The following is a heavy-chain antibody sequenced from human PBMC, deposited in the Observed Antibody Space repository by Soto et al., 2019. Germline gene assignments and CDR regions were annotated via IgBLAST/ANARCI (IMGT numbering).Heavy chain of an antibody. Sequence: ASVKVSCKASGYIFTNHYIHWVRQAPGQGLEWMGIINPSGGSTNYLQKFQGRITMTRDTSTSTVYMEMSSLRTEDTAVYFCARAVSYDSSGFYYDCWAQGSLVTVSS. V-gene: IGHV1-46*01. CDR2: INPSGGST. CDR3: ARAVSYDSSGFYYDC. D-gene: IGHD3-22*01. CDR1: GYIFTNHY. J-gene: IGHJ4*02.